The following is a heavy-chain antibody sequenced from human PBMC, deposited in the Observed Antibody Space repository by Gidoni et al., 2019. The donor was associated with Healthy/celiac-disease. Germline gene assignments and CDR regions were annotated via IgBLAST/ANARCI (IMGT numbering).Heavy chain of an antibody. D-gene: IGHD4-17*01. CDR1: GGSISSYF. J-gene: IGHJ6*02. CDR2: IYYSGST. CDR3: ARDQAGDYGMDV. V-gene: IGHV4-59*01. Sequence: QVQLQESGPGLVKPSETLSLTCTVAGGSISSYFWSWIRPPPGKGLEWIGYIYYSGSTNYNPSLKSRVTISVDTSKNQFSLKLSSVTAADTAVYYCARDQAGDYGMDVWGQGTTVTVSS.